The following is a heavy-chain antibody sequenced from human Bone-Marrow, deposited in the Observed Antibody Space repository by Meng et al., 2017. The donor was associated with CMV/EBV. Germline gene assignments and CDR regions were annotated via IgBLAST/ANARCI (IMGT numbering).Heavy chain of an antibody. J-gene: IGHJ6*01. CDR1: GGSFSGYY. CDR2: INHSGST. CDR3: AKGRFSNFRYNVMDV. D-gene: IGHD5-24*01. Sequence: SETLSLTCPVYGGSFSGYYWSWIRQPPGKGLEWIGEINHSGSTNYNPSLKSRVTISVDPSKNQFSLKLSSVTAADTALYYCAKGRFSNFRYNVMDVWGQGTSVTVSS. V-gene: IGHV4-34*01.